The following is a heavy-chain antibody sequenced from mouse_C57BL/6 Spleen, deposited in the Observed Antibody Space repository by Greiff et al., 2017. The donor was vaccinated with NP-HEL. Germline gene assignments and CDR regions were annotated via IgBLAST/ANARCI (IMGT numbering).Heavy chain of an antibody. CDR3: ARGAFVTTVVATDWYFDV. V-gene: IGHV1-69*01. CDR2: IDPSDSYT. D-gene: IGHD1-1*01. CDR1: GYTFTSYW. J-gene: IGHJ1*03. Sequence: QVQLQQSGAELVMPGASVKLSCKASGYTFTSYWMHWVKQRPGQGLEWIGEIDPSDSYTNYNQKFKGKSTLTVDKSSSTAYMQLSSLTSEDSAVYYCARGAFVTTVVATDWYFDVWGTGTTVTVSS.